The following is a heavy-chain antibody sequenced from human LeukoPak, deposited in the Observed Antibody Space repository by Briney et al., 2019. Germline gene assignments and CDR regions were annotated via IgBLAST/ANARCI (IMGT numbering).Heavy chain of an antibody. CDR2: IFYGGNT. Sequence: SETLSLTCTVSGGSISGSSYYWGWIRQPPGKGLEWIGSIFYGGNTSYNPSLKSRVTISVDTSKNQFSLKVDSVTAADTAVFYCARHRSYYFDYWGQGMLVTVSS. V-gene: IGHV4-39*01. CDR3: ARHRSYYFDY. D-gene: IGHD3-10*01. CDR1: GGSISGSSYY. J-gene: IGHJ4*02.